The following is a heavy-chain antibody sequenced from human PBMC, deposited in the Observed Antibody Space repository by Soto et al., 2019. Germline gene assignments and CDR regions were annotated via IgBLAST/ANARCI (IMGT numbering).Heavy chain of an antibody. D-gene: IGHD5-12*01. V-gene: IGHV4-61*01. CDR3: ASVGSDGYNYRFDY. CDR2: IYYSGST. J-gene: IGHJ4*02. CDR1: GGSVSSGSYY. Sequence: PSETLSLTCTVSGGSVSSGSYYWSWIRQPPGKGLEWVGYIYYSGSTNYNPSLKSRVTISVDTSKNQFSLKLSSVTAADTAVYYCASVGSDGYNYRFDYWGQGTLVTVSS.